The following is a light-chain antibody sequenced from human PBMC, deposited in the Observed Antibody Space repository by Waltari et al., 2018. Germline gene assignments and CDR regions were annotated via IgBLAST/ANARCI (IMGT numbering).Light chain of an antibody. CDR1: QSVLYSSNNKNY. CDR3: QQYYSTPQT. V-gene: IGKV4-1*01. CDR2: WAS. Sequence: DIVMTQSPDSLAVSLGERATINCKSSQSVLYSSNNKNYLAWYQQQPGQPPKLLIYWASTRESGVPDRVSGSGSGTDFTLTISSLQAEDVAVYYCQQYYSTPQTFGQGTKVEIK. J-gene: IGKJ1*01.